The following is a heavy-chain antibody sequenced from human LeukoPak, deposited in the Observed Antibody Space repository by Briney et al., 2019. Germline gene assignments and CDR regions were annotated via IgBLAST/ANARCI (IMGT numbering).Heavy chain of an antibody. CDR1: GFTFSTYW. J-gene: IGHJ4*02. Sequence: PGGSLRLSCAASGFTFSTYWMHWVRQAPGKGLVWVSRINPDGSTTNYADSVKGQFTISRDNAKNTLYLQMNSLRAEDTAVYYCARLNENGGGWGQGTLVTVSS. CDR3: ARLNENGGG. CDR2: INPDGSTT. D-gene: IGHD3-16*01. V-gene: IGHV3-74*01.